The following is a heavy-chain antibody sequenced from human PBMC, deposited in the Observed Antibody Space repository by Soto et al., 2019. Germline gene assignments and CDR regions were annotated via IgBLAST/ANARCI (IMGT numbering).Heavy chain of an antibody. D-gene: IGHD2-2*01. CDR3: ARGPRGAHQLHTWFDP. CDR1: GGSISSGGYY. Sequence: PSETLSLTCTVSGGSISSGGYYWSWIRQHPGKGLEWIGEINHSGSTNYNPSLKSRVTISVDTSKNQFSLKLSSVTAADTAVYYCARGPRGAHQLHTWFDPWGQGTLVTVSS. CDR2: INHSGST. V-gene: IGHV4-39*07. J-gene: IGHJ5*02.